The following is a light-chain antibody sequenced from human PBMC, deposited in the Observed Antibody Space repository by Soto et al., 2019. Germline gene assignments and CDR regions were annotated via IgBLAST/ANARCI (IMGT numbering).Light chain of an antibody. CDR3: QQYDDWPWT. J-gene: IGKJ1*01. Sequence: EIVMTQSPATLSVSPGGRATLSCRASQSLSDTLAWYQQKPGQAPRLLIYGASRRAPGFPARFSGSGSGTDFTLTISSLQSEDFAVYYCQQYDDWPWTFGQGTKVEI. V-gene: IGKV3-15*01. CDR2: GAS. CDR1: QSLSDT.